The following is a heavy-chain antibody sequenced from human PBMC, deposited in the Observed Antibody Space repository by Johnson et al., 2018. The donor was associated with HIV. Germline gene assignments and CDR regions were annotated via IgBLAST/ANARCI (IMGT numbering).Heavy chain of an antibody. Sequence: EVQLVESGAVVVQPGGSLRLSCAASGFTVSSNNMSWVRQAPGKGLEWVSVIYSGGSTYYADSVKGRFTISRDNSKNTLYLQMNSLRAEDTAVYYCAREMGWEDAFDIWGQGTMVTVSS. J-gene: IGHJ3*02. V-gene: IGHV3-66*01. D-gene: IGHD6-19*01. CDR3: AREMGWEDAFDI. CDR1: GFTVSSNN. CDR2: IYSGGST.